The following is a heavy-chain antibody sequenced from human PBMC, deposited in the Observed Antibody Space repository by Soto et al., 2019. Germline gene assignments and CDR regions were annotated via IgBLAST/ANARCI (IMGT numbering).Heavy chain of an antibody. D-gene: IGHD2-21*01. CDR1: GGSISSYY. CDR3: ARRWGGTFDY. V-gene: IGHV4-59*01. CDR2: IYYSGTT. Sequence: QVQLQESGPGLVKPSETLSLTCTVSGGSISSYYWSWIRQPPGKGLEWIGYIYYSGTTNYNPSLQGRATISVYTAKNQFSLKLSSVTAADTAVYYCARRWGGTFDYWGQGTLVTVSS. J-gene: IGHJ4*02.